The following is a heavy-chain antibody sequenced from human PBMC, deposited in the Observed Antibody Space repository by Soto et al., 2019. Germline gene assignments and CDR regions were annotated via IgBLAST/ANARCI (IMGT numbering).Heavy chain of an antibody. D-gene: IGHD3-16*02. Sequence: PSETLSLTCAVYGGSFSGYYWSWIRQPPGKGLEWIGEINHSGSTNYNPSLKSRVTISVDTSKNQFSLKLSSVTAADTAVYYCARGVGQYDYVWGSYRSRGNFDYWGQGTLVTVDS. V-gene: IGHV4-34*01. J-gene: IGHJ4*02. CDR2: INHSGST. CDR1: GGSFSGYY. CDR3: ARGVGQYDYVWGSYRSRGNFDY.